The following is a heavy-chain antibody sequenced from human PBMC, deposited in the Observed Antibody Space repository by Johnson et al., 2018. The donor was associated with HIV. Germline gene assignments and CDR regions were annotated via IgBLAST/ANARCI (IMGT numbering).Heavy chain of an antibody. V-gene: IGHV3-30-3*01. CDR1: GFTFSSYA. D-gene: IGHD6-6*01. CDR3: ATRVSSKQLVDAFDI. CDR2: ISYDGSNK. Sequence: QVQLVESGGGVVQHGRSLRLSCAASGFTFSSYAMHWVRQAPGKGLEWVAVISYDGSNKYYADSVKGRFTISRDNSKNTLYLQMNSLRPEDTAVYYCATRVSSKQLVDAFDIWGQGTMVTVSS. J-gene: IGHJ3*02.